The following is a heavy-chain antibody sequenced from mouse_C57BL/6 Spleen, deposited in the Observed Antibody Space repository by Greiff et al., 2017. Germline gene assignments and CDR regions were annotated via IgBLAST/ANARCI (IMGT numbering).Heavy chain of an antibody. Sequence: EVQVVESGEGLVKPGGSLKLSCAASGFTFSSYAMSWVRQTPEKRLEWVAYISSGGDYIYYADTVKGRFTISRDNARNTLYLQMSSLKSEDTAMYYCTREGDYEDAMDYWGQGTSVTVSS. J-gene: IGHJ4*01. D-gene: IGHD2-4*01. CDR3: TREGDYEDAMDY. V-gene: IGHV5-9-1*02. CDR2: ISSGGDYI. CDR1: GFTFSSYA.